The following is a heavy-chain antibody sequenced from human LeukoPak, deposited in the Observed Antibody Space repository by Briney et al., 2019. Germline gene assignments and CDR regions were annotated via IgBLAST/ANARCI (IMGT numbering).Heavy chain of an antibody. CDR3: ASTVVRSW. CDR2: ISGSGDNT. J-gene: IGHJ4*02. CDR1: GFTFSSYG. Sequence: GRSLRLSCAASGFTFSSYGMHWVRQAPGKGLEWVSVISGSGDNTYYADSVKGRFTISRDNSKTTLYLQMNSLRAEDTAVYYCASTVVRSWWGQGTLVTVSS. V-gene: IGHV3-23*01. D-gene: IGHD2-15*01.